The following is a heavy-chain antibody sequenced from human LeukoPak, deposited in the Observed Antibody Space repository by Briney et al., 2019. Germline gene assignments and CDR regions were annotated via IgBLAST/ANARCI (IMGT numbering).Heavy chain of an antibody. CDR1: GGSISGYY. CDR3: ARLGWGLVTYFDY. Sequence: SETLSLTCTVSGGSISGYYWSWIRQPPGKGLEWLGYIFYTGSTNYNPSLKSRVTISVDTSKNQFSLKLSSVTATDTAVYYCARLGWGLVTYFDYWGQGVLVTVSS. J-gene: IGHJ4*02. D-gene: IGHD2-21*02. CDR2: IFYTGST. V-gene: IGHV4-59*08.